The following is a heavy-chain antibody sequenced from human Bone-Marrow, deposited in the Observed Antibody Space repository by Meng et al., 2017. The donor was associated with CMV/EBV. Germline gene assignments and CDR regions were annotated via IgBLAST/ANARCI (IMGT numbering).Heavy chain of an antibody. CDR2: IYPGDSDT. V-gene: IGHV5-51*01. Sequence: GESLKISCKGSGYSFSSHWIGWVRQMPGKGLEWMGIIYPGDSDTRYNPSFQGQVTISADKSIGTAYLQWSSLKASDSAMYYCARRGSWLQSDYWGQGTLVTVSS. CDR1: GYSFSSHW. J-gene: IGHJ4*02. CDR3: ARRGSWLQSDY. D-gene: IGHD5-24*01.